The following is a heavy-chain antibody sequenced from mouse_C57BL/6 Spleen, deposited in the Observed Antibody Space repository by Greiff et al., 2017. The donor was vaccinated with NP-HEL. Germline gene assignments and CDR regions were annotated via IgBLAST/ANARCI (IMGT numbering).Heavy chain of an antibody. V-gene: IGHV1-22*01. Sequence: EVQLQQSGPELVKPGASVKMSCKASGYTFTDYNMPWVKQSHGKSLEWIGYINPNNGGTSYNQKFKGKATLTVNKSSSTAYMEIRSLTSEDSAVYYCARDGGTGPWFAYWGQGTLVTVSA. CDR3: ARDGGTGPWFAY. CDR2: INPNNGGT. D-gene: IGHD3-3*01. CDR1: GYTFTDYN. J-gene: IGHJ3*01.